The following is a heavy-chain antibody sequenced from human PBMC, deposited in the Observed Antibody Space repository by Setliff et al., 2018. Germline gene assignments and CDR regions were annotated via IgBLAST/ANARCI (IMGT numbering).Heavy chain of an antibody. Sequence: PSETLSLTCTVSGGSISSSSYYWGWIRQPPGNGLEWIGSIYYSGSTHYNPALKSRVTISVDTSKNQFSLKLNSVTAADTAVYYCARDLHGYNYFDYWCQGTLVTVSS. CDR1: GGSISSSSYY. CDR3: ARDLHGYNYFDY. CDR2: IYYSGST. D-gene: IGHD5-12*01. J-gene: IGHJ4*02. V-gene: IGHV4-39*07.